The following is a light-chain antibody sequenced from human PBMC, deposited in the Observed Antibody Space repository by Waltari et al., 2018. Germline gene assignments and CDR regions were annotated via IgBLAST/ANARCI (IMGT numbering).Light chain of an antibody. Sequence: QSALTQPASVSGSPGQSISISCTGSSTDLGSSTLVSWYPHHPDKAPQLLIYEGTERPSGISHRFSGSKSCNTASLTISTLQAEDEADYYCFSYADGRSLVFGGGTKVTVL. V-gene: IGLV2-23*01. CDR2: EGT. CDR1: STDLGSSTL. J-gene: IGLJ2*01. CDR3: FSYADGRSLV.